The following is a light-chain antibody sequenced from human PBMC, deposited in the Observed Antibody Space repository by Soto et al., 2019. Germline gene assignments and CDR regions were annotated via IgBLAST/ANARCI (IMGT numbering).Light chain of an antibody. CDR3: QQYNNWPRT. Sequence: EVVLTQSPDTVSLSPGERATLSCRASQNFGSSYLAWYQQKPGQAPRLLIHGATTRATGIPARFSGSGSGTEFTLTISSLQSEDFAVYYCQQYNNWPRTFGQGTKVDIK. CDR1: QNFGSSY. CDR2: GAT. J-gene: IGKJ1*01. V-gene: IGKV3-15*01.